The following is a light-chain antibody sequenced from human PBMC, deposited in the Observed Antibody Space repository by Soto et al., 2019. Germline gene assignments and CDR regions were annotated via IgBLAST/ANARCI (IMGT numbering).Light chain of an antibody. J-gene: IGLJ3*02. CDR3: ASSAGYNTWV. Sequence: QSALTQPPSASGSPGQSVTIPCTGTSSDVGAYNFVSWFQQHPGKAPKLIIYEVTKRPSGVPDRFSGSKSGNTASLTVSGLQAEDEADYPCASSAGYNTWVFGGGTKVTVL. V-gene: IGLV2-8*01. CDR1: SSDVGAYNF. CDR2: EVT.